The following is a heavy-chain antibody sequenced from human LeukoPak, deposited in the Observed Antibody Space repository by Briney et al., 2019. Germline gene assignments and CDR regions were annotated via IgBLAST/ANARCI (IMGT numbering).Heavy chain of an antibody. CDR3: ARHRGYCSSTSCLYLDAFDI. V-gene: IGHV4-59*08. CDR2: IYYGGST. J-gene: IGHJ3*02. CDR1: GGSISSYY. Sequence: SETLSLTCTVSGGSISSYYWSWIRQPPGKGLEWIGYIYYGGSTNYNPSLKSRVTISVDTSKNQFSLKLSSVTAADTAVYYCARHRGYCSSTSCLYLDAFDIWGQGTMVTVSS. D-gene: IGHD2-2*01.